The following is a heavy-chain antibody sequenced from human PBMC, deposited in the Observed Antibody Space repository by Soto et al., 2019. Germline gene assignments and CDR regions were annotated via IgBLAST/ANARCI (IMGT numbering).Heavy chain of an antibody. Sequence: QLQLVQSGPEAKKLGASVKVSCKASGYTFATSTISWLRQAPGQGPEWMGWIKAYSGNTNYAQKLQGRLTMTTDTSTSTAYMELRSLTTDDTAIYYCAIADYGDDDYWGQGTLVTVSS. CDR2: IKAYSGNT. CDR3: AIADYGDDDY. V-gene: IGHV1-18*01. CDR1: GYTFATST. D-gene: IGHD4-17*01. J-gene: IGHJ4*02.